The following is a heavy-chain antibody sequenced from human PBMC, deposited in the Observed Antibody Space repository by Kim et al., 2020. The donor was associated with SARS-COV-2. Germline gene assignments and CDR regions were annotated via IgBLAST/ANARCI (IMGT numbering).Heavy chain of an antibody. CDR1: GLIFNSHG. CDR3: AKDRAEHWFDP. D-gene: IGHD1-1*01. J-gene: IGHJ5*02. CDR2: ISNDASTA. V-gene: IGHV3-30*02. Sequence: GGSLRLSCAASGLIFNSHGMHWVRQPPGKGLEWGAFISNDASTANYADSVKGRFTISRDNSKNTLYLQMNSLRAEDTALYYCAKDRAEHWFDPWGQ.